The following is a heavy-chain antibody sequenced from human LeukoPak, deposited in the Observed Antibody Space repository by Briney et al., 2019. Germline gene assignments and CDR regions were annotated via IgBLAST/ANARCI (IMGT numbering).Heavy chain of an antibody. CDR3: ARQRAHVFDI. J-gene: IGHJ3*02. CDR1: GGSLSTDTYY. Sequence: PSETLSLTCTLSGGSLSTDTYYCSWIRQPPGKGLEYIGYLYYSGGTNYNPSLQSRVTISRDTSKNQFSLELSSVTAADTAMYYRARQRAHVFDIWGQGTMVTVSS. V-gene: IGHV4-61*01. CDR2: LYYSGGT.